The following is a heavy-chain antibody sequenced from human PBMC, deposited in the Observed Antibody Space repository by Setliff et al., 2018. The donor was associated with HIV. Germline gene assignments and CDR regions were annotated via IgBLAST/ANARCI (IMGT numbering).Heavy chain of an antibody. Sequence: SVKVSCKASGYTFTSYGINWVRQAPGQGLEWMGGTIPLFGKVDYAQKFQGRVTITADESTNIAHMELSSLRSDDTAVYYCARDPSNTSGWLPYYDYWGQGTLVTVSS. CDR3: ARDPSNTSGWLPYYDY. D-gene: IGHD6-19*01. J-gene: IGHJ4*02. V-gene: IGHV1-69*13. CDR1: GYTFTSYG. CDR2: TIPLFGKV.